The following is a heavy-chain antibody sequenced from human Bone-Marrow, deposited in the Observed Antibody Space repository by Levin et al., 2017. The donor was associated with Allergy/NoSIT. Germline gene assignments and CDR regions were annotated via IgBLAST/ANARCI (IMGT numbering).Heavy chain of an antibody. Sequence: PGGSLRLSCAASGFIFSDYGMNWVRQAPGKGLEWLSSISGTSVYIYYADSMKGRFTISRDNAEHSVYLQMNSLSAEDTAVYYCARGLSSYCSAGSCYGFDYWGQGALVTVSS. J-gene: IGHJ4*02. V-gene: IGHV3-21*01. CDR3: ARGLSSYCSAGSCYGFDY. CDR1: GFIFSDYG. D-gene: IGHD2-15*01. CDR2: ISGTSVYI.